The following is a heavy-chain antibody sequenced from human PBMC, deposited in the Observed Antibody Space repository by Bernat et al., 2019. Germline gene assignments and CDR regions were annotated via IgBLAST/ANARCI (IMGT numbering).Heavy chain of an antibody. Sequence: QVQLVESGGGVVQPGRSLRLSCAASGFTFSSYAMHWVRQAPGKGLEWVAVISYDGSNKYYADSVKGRFTISRDNSKNSLYLQMNSLRAEDTAVYYCARGGRGIAAGSYYYYYMDVWGKGTTVTVSS. J-gene: IGHJ6*03. CDR1: GFTFSSYA. D-gene: IGHD6-13*01. CDR3: ARGGRGIAAGSYYYYYMDV. V-gene: IGHV3-30*07. CDR2: ISYDGSNK.